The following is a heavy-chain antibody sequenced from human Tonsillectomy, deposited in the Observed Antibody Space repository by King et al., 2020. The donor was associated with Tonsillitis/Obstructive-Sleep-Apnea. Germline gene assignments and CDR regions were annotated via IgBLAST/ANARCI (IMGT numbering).Heavy chain of an antibody. D-gene: IGHD3-3*01. CDR3: ARLYDFWSGSVDY. CDR1: GFTFSSYW. V-gene: IGHV3-74*01. J-gene: IGHJ4*02. Sequence: VQLVESGGGLVQPGGSLRLSCAASGFTFSSYWMHWVRQAPGKGLVWVSRLNSDWSSTSYADSVKGRFTISRDNAKNTLYLQMNSLRAEDTAVYYCARLYDFWSGSVDYWGQGTLVTVSS. CDR2: LNSDWSST.